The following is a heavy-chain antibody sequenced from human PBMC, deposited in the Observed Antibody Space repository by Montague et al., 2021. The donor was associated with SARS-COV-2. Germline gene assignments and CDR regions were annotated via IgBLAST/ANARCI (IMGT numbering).Heavy chain of an antibody. CDR2: IYYSGST. CDR1: GGSISSSNYY. Sequence: TLSLTCTVSGGSISSSNYYWGWIRQPPGKGLEWIGSIYYSGSTYYNPSLKSRVTISVDTSKNQFSLKLSSVTAADTAVYYCARKEMKYSSIWSTGGNWFDPWGQGTLVTVSS. D-gene: IGHD6-13*01. CDR3: ARKEMKYSSIWSTGGNWFDP. J-gene: IGHJ5*02. V-gene: IGHV4-39*01.